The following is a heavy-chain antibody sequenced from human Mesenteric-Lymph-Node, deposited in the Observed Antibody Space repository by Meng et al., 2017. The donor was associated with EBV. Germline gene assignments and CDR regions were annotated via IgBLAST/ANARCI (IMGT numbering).Heavy chain of an antibody. CDR1: GFSLRSRGVG. CDR2: IYWDDDK. CDR3: AYDINFQMVVTFDY. Sequence: QITLKESGPTLVKPTQTLTLTRTFSGFSLRSRGVGVGWIRQPPGKALEWLALIYWDDDKRYSPSLKSRLTITKDTSKDQVVLTMTNMDPVDTATYFCAYDINFQMVVTFDYWGQGTLVTVSS. J-gene: IGHJ4*02. D-gene: IGHD2-21*02. V-gene: IGHV2-5*02.